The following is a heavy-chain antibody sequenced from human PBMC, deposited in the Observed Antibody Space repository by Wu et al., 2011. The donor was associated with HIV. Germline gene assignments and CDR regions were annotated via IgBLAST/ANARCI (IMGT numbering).Heavy chain of an antibody. CDR3: ARSGVSAEYYFYYMNV. V-gene: IGHV1-69*06. CDR2: ILPMFGTT. CDR1: GYTFTSYE. D-gene: IGHD2-2*01. J-gene: IGHJ6*03. Sequence: QVHLVQSGAEVRTPGASVKVSCKASGYTFTSYEISWVRQAAGQGLEWMGGILPMFGTTNYAQKFQGRVTITADKSATTVYMELRSLRSEDTAVYYCARSGVSAEYYFYYMNVWGKGTTVTVSS.